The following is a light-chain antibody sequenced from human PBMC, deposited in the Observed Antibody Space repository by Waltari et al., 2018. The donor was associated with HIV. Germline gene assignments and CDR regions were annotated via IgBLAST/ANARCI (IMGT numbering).Light chain of an antibody. CDR1: TSDIGIFDS. CDR3: CSYTAIHTLI. V-gene: IGLV2-14*01. CDR2: GVY. Sequence: QSALTQPASVSGSPGQSITISCAATTSDIGIFDSVSWYQQHPGRAPQLMIFGVYSRPSGVSSRFSGSKSGNTASLTISGLQAEDEANYYCCSYTAIHTLIFGGGTKLTVL. J-gene: IGLJ2*01.